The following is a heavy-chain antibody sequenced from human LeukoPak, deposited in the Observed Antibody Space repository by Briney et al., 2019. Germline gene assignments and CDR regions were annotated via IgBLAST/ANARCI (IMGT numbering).Heavy chain of an antibody. Sequence: HTGGSLRLSCAASGFTFSSYWMHWVRQAPGKGLVWVSRINSDGSSTSYADSVKGRFTISRDNAKNMLYLQMNSLRAEDTAVFYCARAGWRQWLVYYYYGMDVWGKGTTVTVSS. J-gene: IGHJ6*04. CDR2: INSDGSST. V-gene: IGHV3-74*01. CDR3: ARAGWRQWLVYYYYGMDV. CDR1: GFTFSSYW. D-gene: IGHD6-19*01.